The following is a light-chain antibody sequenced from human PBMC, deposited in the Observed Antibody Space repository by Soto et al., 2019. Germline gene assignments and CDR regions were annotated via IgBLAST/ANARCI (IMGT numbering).Light chain of an antibody. Sequence: QSALTQPPSASGSPGQSVTISCTGTSSDVGGYNYVSWYQHHPGKAPKLMIYEVTRRPSGVPDRFSGCKSGNTASLTVSGLLAEDEADDYCSSYAGGNNVVFGGGTKVTVL. CDR3: SSYAGGNNVV. CDR1: SSDVGGYNY. J-gene: IGLJ2*01. V-gene: IGLV2-8*01. CDR2: EVT.